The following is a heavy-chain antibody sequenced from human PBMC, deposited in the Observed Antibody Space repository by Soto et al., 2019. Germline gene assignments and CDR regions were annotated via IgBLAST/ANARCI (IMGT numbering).Heavy chain of an antibody. CDR1: GDSITTYQ. CDR3: ASERSGTYYLPFDY. V-gene: IGHV4-59*08. Sequence: SETLSLTCTVSGDSITTYQWSLIRQPPWKGLEWIGDIYYSGTTNYNPSLKSRVTISVDASMNQFSLKLSSVTAADTAVYYCASERSGTYYLPFDYWGQGALVTVSS. J-gene: IGHJ4*02. D-gene: IGHD3-10*01. CDR2: IYYSGTT.